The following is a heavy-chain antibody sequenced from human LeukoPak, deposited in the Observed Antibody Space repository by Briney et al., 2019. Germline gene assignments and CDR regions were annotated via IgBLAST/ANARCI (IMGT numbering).Heavy chain of an antibody. Sequence: PGGSLRLSCAASGFTFSNYAMHWVRQPPGKGLEWVSAISGSGGTTYYADSVKGRFAISRDNSRNTLSLQMSSLRAEDTAVYYCAKMADDSVSDYWAQGTLVTVSS. CDR3: AKMADDSVSDY. CDR1: GFTFSNYA. CDR2: ISGSGGTT. D-gene: IGHD3-10*01. J-gene: IGHJ4*02. V-gene: IGHV3-23*01.